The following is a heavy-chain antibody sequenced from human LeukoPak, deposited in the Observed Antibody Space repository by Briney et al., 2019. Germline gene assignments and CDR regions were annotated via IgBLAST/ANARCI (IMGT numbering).Heavy chain of an antibody. J-gene: IGHJ4*02. CDR1: GFTFSSYS. Sequence: GGSLRLSCAASGFTFSSYSMNWVRQAPGKGLEWVSSISSSSSYIYYADSVKGRFTTSRDNAKNSLYLQMNSLRAEDTAVYYCAREGYDSSTTFDYWGQGTLVTVSS. CDR2: ISSSSSYI. D-gene: IGHD3-22*01. CDR3: AREGYDSSTTFDY. V-gene: IGHV3-21*01.